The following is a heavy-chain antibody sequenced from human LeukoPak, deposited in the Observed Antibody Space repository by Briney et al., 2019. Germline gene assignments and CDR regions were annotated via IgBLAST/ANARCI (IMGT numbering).Heavy chain of an antibody. Sequence: PGGSLRLSCAASGFTFSSYGMHWVRQAPGKGLEWVAFIRYDGSNKYYADSVKGRFTISRDNSKNTLYLQMNSLRAEDTAVYYCASASAPFIAVAGTAAFDYWGQGTLVTVSS. V-gene: IGHV3-30*02. D-gene: IGHD6-19*01. CDR3: ASASAPFIAVAGTAAFDY. CDR2: IRYDGSNK. CDR1: GFTFSSYG. J-gene: IGHJ4*02.